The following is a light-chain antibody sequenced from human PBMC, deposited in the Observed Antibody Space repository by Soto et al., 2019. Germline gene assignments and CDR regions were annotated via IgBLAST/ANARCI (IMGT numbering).Light chain of an antibody. Sequence: EIVLTQSPATLSLSPGERATLSCRASQSVRSYLAWYQQKPGQAPRLLIYDPSNRATDIPARFSGSGSGTDFTLTISSLDPEDSAVYYCHQRSKGPLTFGGGTKVEIK. CDR3: HQRSKGPLT. CDR2: DPS. CDR1: QSVRSY. V-gene: IGKV3-11*01. J-gene: IGKJ4*01.